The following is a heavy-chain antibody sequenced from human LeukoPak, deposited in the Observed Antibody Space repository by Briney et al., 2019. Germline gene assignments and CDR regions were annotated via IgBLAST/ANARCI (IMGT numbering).Heavy chain of an antibody. Sequence: PGGSLRLSCAASGFTFSSYSMNWVRQAPGKGLEWVSSISGTSSHIYYADSVKGRFTISRDNAKNSLYLQMNSLRAEDMAVYYCAREAPRTDFWSGYYFDYWGQGALVTVSS. V-gene: IGHV3-21*01. CDR3: AREAPRTDFWSGYYFDY. J-gene: IGHJ4*02. CDR2: ISGTSSHI. CDR1: GFTFSSYS. D-gene: IGHD3-3*01.